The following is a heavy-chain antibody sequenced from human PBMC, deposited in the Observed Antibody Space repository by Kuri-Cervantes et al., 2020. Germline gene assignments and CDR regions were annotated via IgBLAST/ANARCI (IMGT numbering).Heavy chain of an antibody. CDR3: ARDGLGAAASLAFDI. CDR2: INPNSGGT. D-gene: IGHD6-13*01. J-gene: IGHJ3*02. CDR1: GYTFTGYY. Sequence: SVKVSCKASGYTFTGYYMHWVRQAPGQGLEWMGWINPNSGGTNYAQKFQGWVTMTRDTSISTAYMELSRLRSDDTAVYYCARDGLGAAASLAFDIWGQGTMVTVSS. V-gene: IGHV1-2*04.